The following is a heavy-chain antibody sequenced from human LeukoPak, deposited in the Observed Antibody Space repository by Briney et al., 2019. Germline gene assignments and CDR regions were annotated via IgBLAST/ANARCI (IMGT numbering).Heavy chain of an antibody. CDR2: ISYTGST. D-gene: IGHD6-19*01. V-gene: IGHV4-59*01. CDR1: DDSMSSYY. CDR3: ARGLGR. Sequence: SETPSLTCTVSDDSMSSYYCSWIRQPPGKGLEWIGYISYTGSTSYNPSLKSRVTISVDWSKNQFSLRLTSVTAADTAVYYCARGLGRWGQGTLVTVSS. J-gene: IGHJ1*01.